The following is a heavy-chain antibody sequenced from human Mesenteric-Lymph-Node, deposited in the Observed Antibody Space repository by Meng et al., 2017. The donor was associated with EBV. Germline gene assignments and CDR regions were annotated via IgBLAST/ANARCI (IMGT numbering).Heavy chain of an antibody. CDR2: IYHSGST. J-gene: IGHJ5*02. CDR1: GGSISSGGNL. V-gene: IGHV4-30-2*01. D-gene: IGHD4/OR15-4a*01. Sequence: LQRRESGSGLVKPSETLSLTCSISGGSISSGGNLWSWIRQPPGKALEWIGYIYHSGSTSYNPSLKSRVSMSIDRSNNQFSLKLTSVTAADTAVYYCVGNYGGNLGWFDPWGQGTLVTVSS. CDR3: VGNYGGNLGWFDP.